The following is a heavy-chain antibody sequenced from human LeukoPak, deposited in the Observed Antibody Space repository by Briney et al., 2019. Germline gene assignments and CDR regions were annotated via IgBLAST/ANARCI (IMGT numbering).Heavy chain of an antibody. J-gene: IGHJ4*02. D-gene: IGHD3-16*01. CDR2: ISYDGSNK. V-gene: IGHV3-30*03. CDR3: ARDVIYASEIYSYGDC. Sequence: GGSLRLSCAASEFSVGSNYMHWVRQAPGKGLEWVAVISYDGSNKYYADSVKGRFTISRDNSKNTLYLQMNSLRAEDTAVYYCARDVIYASEIYSYGDCLGQGTLVTVSS. CDR1: EFSVGSNY.